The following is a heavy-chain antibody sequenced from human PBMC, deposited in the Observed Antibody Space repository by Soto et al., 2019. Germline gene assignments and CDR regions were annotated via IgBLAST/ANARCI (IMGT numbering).Heavy chain of an antibody. CDR1: GGTWSSHA. CDR3: ASRDGYNTDDAFDIWGQGTMVTVSSGKIGYGESLKISCKGSGYSFTSYWVAGPYYYYGMDV. Sequence: PGRSLRLSWAAAGGTWSSHAMSWVLQAPGKGLEWVSAISGGGDSTYYADSVKGRFTISRDNSKNTLYLQMNSLRAEDTAVYYCASRDGYNTDDAFDIWGQGTMVTVSSGKIGYGESLKISCKGSGYSFTSYWVAGPYYYYGMDVWGQGTTVTVSS. J-gene: IGHJ6*02. V-gene: IGHV3-23*01. CDR2: ISGGGDST. D-gene: IGHD5-18*01.